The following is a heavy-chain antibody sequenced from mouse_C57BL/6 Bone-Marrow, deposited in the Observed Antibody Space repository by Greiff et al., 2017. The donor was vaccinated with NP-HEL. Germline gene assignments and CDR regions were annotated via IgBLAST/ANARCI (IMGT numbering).Heavy chain of an antibody. D-gene: IGHD6-1*01. J-gene: IGHJ2*01. CDR3: AGGSTPYYFDY. CDR1: GYTFTDYY. V-gene: IGHV14-2*01. Sequence: EVKLMESGPVLVKPGASVKMSCKASGYTFTDYYMNWVKQRTEQGLEWIGRIDPEDGETKYAPKFQGKATITADTSSNTAYLQLSSLTSEDTAVYYCAGGSTPYYFDYWGQGTTLTVSS. CDR2: IDPEDGET.